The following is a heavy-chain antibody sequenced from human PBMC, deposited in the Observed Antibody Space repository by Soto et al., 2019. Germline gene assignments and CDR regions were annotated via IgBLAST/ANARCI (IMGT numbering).Heavy chain of an antibody. D-gene: IGHD6-13*01. CDR3: AGSGYSSSRSSGFDY. CDR1: GGTFSSYT. V-gene: IGHV1-69*02. CDR2: IIPILGIA. J-gene: IGHJ4*02. Sequence: QVQLVQSGAEVKKPGSSVKVSCKASGGTFSSYTISWVRQAPGQGLEWMGRIIPILGIANYGQKFQGRVTITADKSTSRAYMELSSLRSADTAVYYCAGSGYSSSRSSGFDYWGQGTLVTVSS.